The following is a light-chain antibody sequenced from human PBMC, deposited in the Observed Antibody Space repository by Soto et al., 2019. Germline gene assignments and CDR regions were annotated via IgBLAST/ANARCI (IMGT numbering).Light chain of an antibody. Sequence: EIVLTQSPGTLSLSPGERATLSCRASQSVSSNYLAWYLQKPGQAPRLLIYDAIIRATGIPARFSGSGSGTDFTLTISSLEPEDFAVYYCQQRSNWPVTFGPGTKVDIK. CDR1: QSVSSNY. J-gene: IGKJ3*01. V-gene: IGKV3D-20*02. CDR3: QQRSNWPVT. CDR2: DAI.